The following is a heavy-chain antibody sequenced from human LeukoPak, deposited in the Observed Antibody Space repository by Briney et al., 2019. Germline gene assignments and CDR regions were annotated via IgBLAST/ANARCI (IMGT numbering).Heavy chain of an antibody. CDR3: ARASFNSYGIDGFDY. Sequence: SETLSLTCTVSGGSMTNYFWNWIRQSPGKGLEWIAYIYRNERVKYNPSLKSRVSTSVDTSKNQFSLRLNSVTAADTAVYFCARASFNSYGIDGFDYWGQGTLVTVSS. J-gene: IGHJ4*02. D-gene: IGHD5-18*01. CDR1: GGSMTNYF. CDR2: IYRNERV. V-gene: IGHV4-59*01.